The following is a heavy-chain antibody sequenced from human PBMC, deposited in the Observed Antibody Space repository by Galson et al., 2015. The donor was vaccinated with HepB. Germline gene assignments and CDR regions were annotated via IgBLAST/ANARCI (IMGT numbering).Heavy chain of an antibody. Sequence: SVKVSCKASGYTFTSYYMHWVRQAPGQGLEWMGIINPSGGSTSYAQKFQGRVTMTRDTSTSTVYMELSSLRSEDTAVYYCARDLGRGSGSPSQYYYYGMDVWGQGTTVTVSS. V-gene: IGHV1-46*01. J-gene: IGHJ6*02. CDR3: ARDLGRGSGSPSQYYYYGMDV. D-gene: IGHD3-10*01. CDR1: GYTFTSYY. CDR2: INPSGGST.